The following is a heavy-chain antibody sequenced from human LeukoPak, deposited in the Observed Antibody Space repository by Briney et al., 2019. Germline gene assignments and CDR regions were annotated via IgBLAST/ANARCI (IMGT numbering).Heavy chain of an antibody. V-gene: IGHV4-30-2*03. D-gene: IGHD6-6*01. CDR1: GGSISSGGYY. CDR3: ARHRIGIEYSSSPGYYMDV. J-gene: IGHJ6*03. Sequence: SETLSLTCTVSGGSISSGGYYWSWIRQPPGKGLEWIGYIYHSGSTHYNPSLKSRVTISVDTSKNQFSLKLSSVTAADTAVYYCARHRIGIEYSSSPGYYMDVWGKGTTVTVSS. CDR2: IYHSGST.